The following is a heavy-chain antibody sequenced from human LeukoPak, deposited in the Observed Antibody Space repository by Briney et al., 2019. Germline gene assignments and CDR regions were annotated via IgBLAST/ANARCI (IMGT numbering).Heavy chain of an antibody. CDR2: IKQDGSEK. Sequence: GGSQRLSCAASGFTFSSYWMSWVRQAPGKGLEWVANIKQDGSEKYYVDSVKGRFTISRDNAKNSLYLQMNSLRAEDTAVYFCARGQTTVTNWGQGTLVTVSP. V-gene: IGHV3-7*03. D-gene: IGHD4-17*01. CDR3: ARGQTTVTN. J-gene: IGHJ4*02. CDR1: GFTFSSYW.